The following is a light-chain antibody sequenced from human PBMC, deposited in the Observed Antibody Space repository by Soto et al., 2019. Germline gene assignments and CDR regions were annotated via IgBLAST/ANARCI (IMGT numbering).Light chain of an antibody. Sequence: EIVLTQSPGTLSLSPGERATLSCRASPSVSSTYLAWYQQKPGQAPRLLIYGASSRATGIPDRFSGSGSGTEFTLTISRLEPEDFAVYYCQQYGGSPLTFGGGTKVEIK. J-gene: IGKJ4*01. V-gene: IGKV3-20*01. CDR2: GAS. CDR1: PSVSSTY. CDR3: QQYGGSPLT.